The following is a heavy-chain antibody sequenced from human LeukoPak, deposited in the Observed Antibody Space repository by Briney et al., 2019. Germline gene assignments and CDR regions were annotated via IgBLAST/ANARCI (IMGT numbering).Heavy chain of an antibody. CDR2: IYYSGST. Sequence: SETLSLTCTVSGGSISSYYWSWIRQPPGKGLEWIGYIYYSGSTNYNPSLKSRVTISVDTSKNQFSLKLSSVTAADTAVYYCARAHSGSLPFDYWGQGTLVTVSS. CDR1: GGSISSYY. CDR3: ARAHSGSLPFDY. J-gene: IGHJ4*02. V-gene: IGHV4-59*01. D-gene: IGHD6-13*01.